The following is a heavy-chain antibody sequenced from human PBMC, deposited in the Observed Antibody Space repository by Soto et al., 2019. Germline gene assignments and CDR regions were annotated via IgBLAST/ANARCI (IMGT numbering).Heavy chain of an antibody. CDR1: GYTFTSYG. CDR3: ARDLEGITIFGDIYYYYGMDV. Sequence: QVQLVQSGAEVKKPGASVKVSCKASGYTFTSYGISWVRQAPGQGLEWMGWISAYNGNTNYAQKLQGRVTMTTDTSTSTAYMELSSLRSDDTAVYYCARDLEGITIFGDIYYYYGMDVWGQGATVTVSS. V-gene: IGHV1-18*01. J-gene: IGHJ6*02. CDR2: ISAYNGNT. D-gene: IGHD3-3*01.